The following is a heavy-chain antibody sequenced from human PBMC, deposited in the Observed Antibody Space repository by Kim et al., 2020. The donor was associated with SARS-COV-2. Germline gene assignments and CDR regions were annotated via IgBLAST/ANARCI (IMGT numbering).Heavy chain of an antibody. J-gene: IGHJ4*02. CDR1: GGTFSSYA. D-gene: IGHD6-19*01. V-gene: IGHV1-69*13. Sequence: SVKVSCKASGGTFSSYAISWVRQAPGQGLEWMGGIIPIFGTGNYAQKFQGRVTITADESTSTAYMELSSLGSEDTAVYYCARDSPGIAVAGTFLCVYWGQGTRVTVA. CDR2: IIPIFGTG. CDR3: ARDSPGIAVAGTFLCVY.